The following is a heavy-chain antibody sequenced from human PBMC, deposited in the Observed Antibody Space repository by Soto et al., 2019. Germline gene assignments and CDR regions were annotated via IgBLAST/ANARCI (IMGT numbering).Heavy chain of an antibody. J-gene: IGHJ5*01. D-gene: IGHD1-26*01. CDR2: LGGGETDT. Sequence: DVQLLESGGGLVQPGGSLTLSCAASRFTFSDFAMSWVRQAPGKGLEWVSSLGGGETDTYYADSVKGRFTISGDNSKNTLYLQMYSRRDEDTAIYYCAKDAVSYNGKWDWFDSWGQGTLVTVSS. CDR3: AKDAVSYNGKWDWFDS. V-gene: IGHV3-23*01. CDR1: RFTFSDFA.